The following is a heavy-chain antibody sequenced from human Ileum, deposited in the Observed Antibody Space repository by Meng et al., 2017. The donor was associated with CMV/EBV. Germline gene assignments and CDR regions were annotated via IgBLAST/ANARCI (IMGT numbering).Heavy chain of an antibody. D-gene: IGHD3-10*01. J-gene: IGHJ5*02. Sequence: SAFTFSDNYMGWRRQAPGKGLEWVGRSRDKERSYATEYAASLKGRFIISRDVSNNLLYLQINNLRVEDTAVYYCAKSGSPWYNWFDPWGPGTLVTVSS. CDR1: AFTFSDNY. V-gene: IGHV3-72*01. CDR3: AKSGSPWYNWFDP. CDR2: SRDKERSYAT.